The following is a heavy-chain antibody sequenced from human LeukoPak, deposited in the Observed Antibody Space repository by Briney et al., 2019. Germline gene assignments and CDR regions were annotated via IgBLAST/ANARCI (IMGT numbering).Heavy chain of an antibody. Sequence: GGSLRLSCAASGFTFDDYAMHWVRQAPGKGLEWVSLISGDGGSTYYADSVKGRFTISRDNSKNSLYLQMSSLRTEDTALYYCAKDKELLQWLVRPYYFDYWGQGTLVTVSS. CDR1: GFTFDDYA. D-gene: IGHD6-19*01. V-gene: IGHV3-43*02. CDR3: AKDKELLQWLVRPYYFDY. CDR2: ISGDGGST. J-gene: IGHJ4*02.